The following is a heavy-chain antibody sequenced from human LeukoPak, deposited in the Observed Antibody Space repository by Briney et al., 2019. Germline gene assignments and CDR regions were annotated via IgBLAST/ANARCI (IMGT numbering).Heavy chain of an antibody. V-gene: IGHV3-30*18. J-gene: IGHJ4*02. D-gene: IGHD6-13*01. CDR3: AKDRSTTWSFDY. Sequence: GGSLRLSCAASGFTFSFSGMYWVRQAPSKGLEWLAFISDDGSRKYYADSVKGRFTISRDNSKNTLFLQMNSLRTEDTAMYYCAKDRSTTWSFDYWGQGTLVTVSS. CDR1: GFTFSFSG. CDR2: ISDDGSRK.